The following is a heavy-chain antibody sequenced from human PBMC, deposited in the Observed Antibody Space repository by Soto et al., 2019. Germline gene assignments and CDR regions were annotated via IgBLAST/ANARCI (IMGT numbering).Heavy chain of an antibody. Sequence: QVQLVQSGAEVKKPGASVKVSCKASGYTFTSYDINWVRQATGQGLEWMGWMNPNSGNTGYAQKFQGRVTMTRNTSILTAYMELSSLRSEATAVYYCARGSRELIFRYFDLGSDGGWFDPWGQGTLVTVSS. CDR2: MNPNSGNT. CDR3: ARGSRELIFRYFDLGSDGGWFDP. D-gene: IGHD3-9*01. V-gene: IGHV1-8*01. J-gene: IGHJ5*02. CDR1: GYTFTSYD.